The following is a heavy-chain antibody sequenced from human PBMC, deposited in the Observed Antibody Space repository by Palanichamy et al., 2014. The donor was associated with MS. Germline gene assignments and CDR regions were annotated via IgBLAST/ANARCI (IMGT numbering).Heavy chain of an antibody. CDR3: VRDNRYSYGMDV. Sequence: QVQLQESGPGLVKPWETLSLTCTVSGGSVSSYYWTWIRQPPGKGLEWIGYIYYTGTTNYNPSLTSRVTMSVDTSRSQFSLKLSSVTAADTAVYYCVRDNRYSYGMDVWDQGTSVTISS. J-gene: IGHJ6*02. CDR2: IYYTGTT. V-gene: IGHV4-59*02. CDR1: GGSVSSYY.